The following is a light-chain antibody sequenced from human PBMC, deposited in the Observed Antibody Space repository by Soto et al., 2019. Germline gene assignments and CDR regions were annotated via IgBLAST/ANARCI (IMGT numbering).Light chain of an antibody. CDR1: SSNIANNY. CDR2: DNN. CDR3: GAWDSSLSAGV. Sequence: QTVVTQPPSVSGAPEQKVTISCSGGSSNIANNYVSWYQQFPGTAPKLLIYDNNKRPSGIPDRFSGSKSGTSATLGITGLQTGDEADYYCGAWDSSLSAGVFGGGTKLTVL. J-gene: IGLJ2*01. V-gene: IGLV1-51*01.